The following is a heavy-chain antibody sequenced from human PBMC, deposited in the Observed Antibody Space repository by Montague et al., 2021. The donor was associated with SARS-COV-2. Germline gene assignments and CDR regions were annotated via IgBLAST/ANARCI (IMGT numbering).Heavy chain of an antibody. J-gene: IGHJ4*02. Sequence: PALVKPXQTLTLTCTFSGFSLSTSGMRASWIRQPPGKALEWLARXDWDDDRFYSTSLKTRLAISKDTSKNQVVLTMTNMDPVDTATYYCARSYYDILTAYYTPFDYWSQGTLVTVSS. CDR2: XDWDDDR. V-gene: IGHV2-70*04. D-gene: IGHD3-9*01. CDR1: GFSLSTSGMR. CDR3: ARSYYDILTAYYTPFDY.